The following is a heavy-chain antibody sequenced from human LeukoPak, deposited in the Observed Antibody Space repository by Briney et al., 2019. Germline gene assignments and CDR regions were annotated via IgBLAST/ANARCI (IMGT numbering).Heavy chain of an antibody. D-gene: IGHD3-22*01. CDR1: VGTFSSYA. J-gene: IGHJ4*02. CDR3: ARGSYYYDSSGKGHY. CDR2: IIPILGIA. Sequence: SVKVSCKASVGTFSSYAISWVRQAPGQGLEWMGRIIPILGIANYAQKFQGRVTITADKSTSTAYMELSSLRSEDTAVYYCARGSYYYDSSGKGHYWGQGTLVTVSS. V-gene: IGHV1-69*04.